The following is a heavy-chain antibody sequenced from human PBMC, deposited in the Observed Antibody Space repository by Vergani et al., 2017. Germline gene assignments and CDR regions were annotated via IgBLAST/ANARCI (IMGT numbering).Heavy chain of an antibody. J-gene: IGHJ4*02. CDR3: ANYLRDSTDGLPDS. CDR1: GFTFRTYG. Sequence: QVQLVESAGGVVQPGGSLRLSCAASGFTFRTYGMHWIRQAPGKGLECLTYIGKDGINTRYRDAVKGRFTVSRDNSKDILYLQMYSLRSEDTALYYCANYLRDSTDGLPDSWGPGTLVIVSS. CDR2: IGKDGINT. D-gene: IGHD2-21*02. V-gene: IGHV3-30*02.